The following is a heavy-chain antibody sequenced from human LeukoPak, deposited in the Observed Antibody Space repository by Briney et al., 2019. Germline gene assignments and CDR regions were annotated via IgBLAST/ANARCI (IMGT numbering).Heavy chain of an antibody. J-gene: IGHJ4*02. Sequence: SQTLSLTCAISGDSVSSNSSAWNWIRQSPSRGLEWLGRTYYRSKWYDDYALSVKSRVTINPDTSKNQFSLHLNSVTPEDTAVYYCARSSMFRGVTVDYWGQGTLVTVSS. CDR2: TYYRSKWYD. V-gene: IGHV6-1*01. CDR3: ARSSMFRGVTVDY. D-gene: IGHD3-10*01. CDR1: GDSVSSNSSA.